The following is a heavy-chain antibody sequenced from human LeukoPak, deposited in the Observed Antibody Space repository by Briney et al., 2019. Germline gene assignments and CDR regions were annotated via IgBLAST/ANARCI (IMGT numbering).Heavy chain of an antibody. V-gene: IGHV3-74*01. CDR2: INTDGTGT. D-gene: IGHD2-15*01. Sequence: GGSLRLSCAASGFTFSSSWVHWVRQAPGKGLVWVSCINTDGTGTYYADSVKGRFTISRDNSKNTLYLQMNSLRAEDTAVYYCAKTSVGEGRIIASGYFDKWGQGTLVTVSS. CDR3: AKTSVGEGRIIASGYFDK. CDR1: GFTFSSSW. J-gene: IGHJ4*02.